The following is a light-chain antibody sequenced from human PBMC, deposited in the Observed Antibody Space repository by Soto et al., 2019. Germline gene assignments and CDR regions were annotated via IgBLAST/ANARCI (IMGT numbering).Light chain of an antibody. CDR3: QQAKSFPIT. V-gene: IGKV1-12*01. CDR2: DAS. J-gene: IGKJ5*01. CDR1: LTISRR. Sequence: IQMTPSPSSVSASVGYRVIFTGRASLTISRRLAWYQKIPGKAPKLLIYDASILQTGVPSRFSGSGSGTDFTLTINSLQPEDFATYYCQQAKSFPITFGQGTRLEIK.